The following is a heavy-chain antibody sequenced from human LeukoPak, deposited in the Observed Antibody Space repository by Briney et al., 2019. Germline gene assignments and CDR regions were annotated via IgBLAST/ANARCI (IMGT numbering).Heavy chain of an antibody. J-gene: IGHJ3*01. CDR1: GFTFSSYG. Sequence: GRSLRLSCAASGFTFSSYGMHWVRQAPGKGLEWVAVIWYDGSNKYYADSVKGRFTISRDNAKNTLYLQMNSLRADDTAVYYCAADGEYAFLVWGQGTMVTVSS. V-gene: IGHV3-33*03. CDR2: IWYDGSNK. CDR3: AADGEYAFLV. D-gene: IGHD5-24*01.